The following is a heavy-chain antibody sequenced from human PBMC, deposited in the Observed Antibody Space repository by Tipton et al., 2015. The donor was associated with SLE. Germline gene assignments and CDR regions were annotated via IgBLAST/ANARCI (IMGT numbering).Heavy chain of an antibody. V-gene: IGHV3-30*04. CDR3: LRSPTSHYAMDV. CDR2: ISYDGGNK. Sequence: SLRLSCATSGFTFSSYAMHWVRQAPGKGLEWVAVISYDGGNKYYADSVKGRFTISRDNSKNTLYLQMNSLRAEDTAVYYCLRSPTSHYAMDVWGRGTTVTVSS. CDR1: GFTFSSYA. J-gene: IGHJ6*02.